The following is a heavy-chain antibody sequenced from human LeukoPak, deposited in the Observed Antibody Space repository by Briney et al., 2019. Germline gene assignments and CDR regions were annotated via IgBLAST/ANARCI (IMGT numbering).Heavy chain of an antibody. CDR2: IHYSGST. V-gene: IGHV4-59*01. J-gene: IGHJ4*02. Sequence: PSETLSLACTVARASISSYYWSWIPQPPGKGLQWIGYIHYSGSTNYNPSLKSRVTISVDTSKNQFSLKLSSVTAADTAVYYCARHDYGATRDYWGQGTLVTVSS. D-gene: IGHD4-17*01. CDR1: RASISSYY. CDR3: ARHDYGATRDY.